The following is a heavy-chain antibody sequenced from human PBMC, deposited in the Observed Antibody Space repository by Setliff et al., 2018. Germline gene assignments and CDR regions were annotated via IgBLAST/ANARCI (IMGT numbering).Heavy chain of an antibody. J-gene: IGHJ5*02. V-gene: IGHV4-61*09. CDR3: AREGPTVTFFRVLVISWWDP. Sequence: PSETLSLTCTVSGDSISSGSYYWTWIRQPAGKGLEWIGHFHTGGSTNYNRSLRSRVSISVDTSKNQFSLKLSSVTAADTATYYCAREGPTVTFFRVLVISWWDPWGQGSLVTVSS. CDR1: GDSISSGSYY. D-gene: IGHD3-3*01. CDR2: FHTGGST.